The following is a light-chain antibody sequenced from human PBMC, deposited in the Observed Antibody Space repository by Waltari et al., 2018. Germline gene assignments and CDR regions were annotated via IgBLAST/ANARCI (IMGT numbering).Light chain of an antibody. Sequence: QSALTQPASVSGSPGQTITIPCPGTSSDVGGYNSVSWYQQHPAKAPKLMIYDVSNRPSGVSNRFAGSKSGNTASLTISGLQAEDEADYYCSSYTSSSTRVFGGGTKLTVL. J-gene: IGLJ2*01. V-gene: IGLV2-14*03. CDR1: SSDVGGYNS. CDR3: SSYTSSSTRV. CDR2: DVS.